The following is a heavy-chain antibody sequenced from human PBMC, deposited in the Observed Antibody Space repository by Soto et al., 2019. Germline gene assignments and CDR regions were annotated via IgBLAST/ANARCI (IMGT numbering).Heavy chain of an antibody. J-gene: IGHJ4*02. CDR2: IYYSGSN. CDR1: GGPIRSGGYY. CDR3: ARGVLH. D-gene: IGHD3-16*01. Sequence: QVQLQESGPGLVKPSQTLSLTCTVAGGPIRSGGYYWSWIRQQPGKGLEWIGSIYYSGSNYYNPSMKSRVTISVGTTKNQCALKLSSVTAADTAVYYCARGVLHWGQGTLVTVSS. V-gene: IGHV4-31*03.